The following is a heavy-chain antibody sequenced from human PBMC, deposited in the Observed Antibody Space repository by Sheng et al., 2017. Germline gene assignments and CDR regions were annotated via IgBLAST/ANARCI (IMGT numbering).Heavy chain of an antibody. CDR3: ASPKYYESSGYGPLG. V-gene: IGHV4-39*07. CDR2: IYYSGGT. Sequence: QLQLQESGPGLVKPSETLSLTCTVSGGSISTSSYYWAWIRQPPGKGLEWIGTIYYSGGTYYNPSLKSRVTISVDTSKNQFSLRLTSATAADTAVYYCASPKYYESSGYGPLGWGQGTLVTVSS. D-gene: IGHD3-22*01. CDR1: GGSISTSSYY. J-gene: IGHJ4*02.